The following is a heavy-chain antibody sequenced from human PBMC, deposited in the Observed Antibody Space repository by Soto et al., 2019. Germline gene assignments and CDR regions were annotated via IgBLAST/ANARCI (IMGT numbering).Heavy chain of an antibody. CDR3: ARTDCSSTSCYYYYYYMDV. CDR2: ISAYNGNT. V-gene: IGHV1-18*01. D-gene: IGHD2-2*01. Sequence: GASVKVSFKASGYTFTSYGISWVRQAPGQGLEWMGWISAYNGNTNYAQKLQGRVTMTTDTSTSTAYMELRSLRSDDTAVYYCARTDCSSTSCYYYYYYMDVWGKGTTVTVSS. J-gene: IGHJ6*03. CDR1: GYTFTSYG.